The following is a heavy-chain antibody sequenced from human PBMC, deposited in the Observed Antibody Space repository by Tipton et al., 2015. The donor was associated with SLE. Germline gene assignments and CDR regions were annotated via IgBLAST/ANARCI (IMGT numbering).Heavy chain of an antibody. CDR3: ATVPQAHGDPTSCFDS. J-gene: IGHJ4*02. CDR1: GGYISTFF. V-gene: IGHV4-59*12. Sequence: TLSLTCTVSGGYISTFFWNWVRQAPGQGLEWIGYIYFSGSTKSNPSLNGRVTISVDRSKNLFSLRLTSVTAADTAVYYCATVPQAHGDPTSCFDSWGQGILVTISS. CDR2: IYFSGST.